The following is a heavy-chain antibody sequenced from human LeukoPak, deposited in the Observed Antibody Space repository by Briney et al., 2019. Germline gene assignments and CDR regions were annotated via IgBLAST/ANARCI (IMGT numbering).Heavy chain of an antibody. CDR1: GGTFSSYA. CDR3: ASGRNQLYYGMDV. Sequence: AASVKVSCKASGGTFSSYAISWVRQAPGQGLEWMGRIIPILGIANYAQKFQGRVTITADKSTSTAYMELSSLRSEDTAVYYCASGRNQLYYGMDVWGQGTTVTVSS. D-gene: IGHD2-2*01. J-gene: IGHJ6*02. CDR2: IIPILGIA. V-gene: IGHV1-69*04.